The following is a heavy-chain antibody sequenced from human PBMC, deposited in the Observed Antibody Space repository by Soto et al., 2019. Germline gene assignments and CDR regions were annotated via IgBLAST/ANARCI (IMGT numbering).Heavy chain of an antibody. CDR1: GRSLTSFY. D-gene: IGHD6-13*01. J-gene: IGHJ5*02. CDR3: ARDRAAAGSPGWGEP. CDR2: IYTSGST. Sequence: PALTLCLTCTVCGRSLTSFYWSWIRQPAGKGLEWIGRIYTSGSTNYNPSLKSRVTMSVGTSKNQFSLKLSSVTAADTAVYYGARDRAAAGSPGWGEPWGKGTLVTVS. V-gene: IGHV4-4*07.